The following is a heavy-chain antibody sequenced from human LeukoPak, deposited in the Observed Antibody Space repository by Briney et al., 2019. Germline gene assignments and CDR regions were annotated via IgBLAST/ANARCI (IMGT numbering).Heavy chain of an antibody. CDR3: ARTHCSSTSCFYFDAFDI. V-gene: IGHV3-7*01. D-gene: IGHD2-2*01. J-gene: IGHJ3*02. Sequence: GGSLRLSCAASGFTFSSYWMSWVRQAPGKGLEWVANIKQDGSEKYYVDSVKGRFTISRDNAKNSLYLQMNSLRAEDTAVYYCARTHCSSTSCFYFDAFDIWGQGTMVTVSS. CDR1: GFTFSSYW. CDR2: IKQDGSEK.